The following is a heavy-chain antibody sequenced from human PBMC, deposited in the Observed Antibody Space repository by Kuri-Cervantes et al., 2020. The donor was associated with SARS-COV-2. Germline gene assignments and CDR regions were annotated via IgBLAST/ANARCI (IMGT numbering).Heavy chain of an antibody. D-gene: IGHD6-13*01. CDR3: AREGQQQLVPGRYYYYYCGMDV. Sequence: GESLKIPCAAPGFTFSSYAMHRVRQAPGKGLEWVAVISYDGSNKYYADSVKGRFPLSRDNSQNTLYLQMNSLRAEDTAVYYCAREGQQQLVPGRYYYYYCGMDVWGQGTTVTVSS. CDR1: GFTFSSYA. V-gene: IGHV3-30-3*01. CDR2: ISYDGSNK. J-gene: IGHJ6*02.